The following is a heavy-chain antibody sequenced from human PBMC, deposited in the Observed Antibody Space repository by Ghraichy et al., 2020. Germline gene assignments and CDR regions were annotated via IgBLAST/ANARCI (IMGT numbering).Heavy chain of an antibody. CDR1: GGSISSSNYS. CDR2: IYHSGST. CDR3: ARAPYDDDGFYDDGFDI. V-gene: IGHV4-30-2*01. J-gene: IGHJ3*02. D-gene: IGHD3-22*01. Sequence: SETLSLTCAVSGGSISSSNYSWSWIRQPPGKGLEWIGYIYHSGSTYSNPSLKSRVTISADRSKNQISLKLSSVTAADTAVYYCARAPYDDDGFYDDGFDIWGEGTMDTVSS.